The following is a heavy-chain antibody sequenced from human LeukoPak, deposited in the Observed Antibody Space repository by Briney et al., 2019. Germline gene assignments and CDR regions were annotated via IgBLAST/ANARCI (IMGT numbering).Heavy chain of an antibody. D-gene: IGHD3-22*01. J-gene: IGHJ4*02. V-gene: IGHV1-18*01. CDR1: GYILTELS. CDR2: ISVYDGKT. CDR3: AREGGNYYDSSGYYPFDY. Sequence: GASVKVSCKVYGYILTELSIHWVRQAPGQGLEWMGWISVYDGKTNYLQRLQGRVTMTTDTSTSTAYMELRSLRSDDTAVYYCAREGGNYYDSSGYYPFDYWGQGTLVTVSS.